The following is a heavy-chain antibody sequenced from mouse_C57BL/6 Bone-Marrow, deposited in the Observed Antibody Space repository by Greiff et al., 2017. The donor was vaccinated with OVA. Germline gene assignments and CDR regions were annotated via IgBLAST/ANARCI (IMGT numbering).Heavy chain of an antibody. CDR1: GYAFTNYL. V-gene: IGHV1-54*01. D-gene: IGHD1-1*01. CDR3: ARCYYGSSYDYAMDY. Sequence: VQLVESGAELVRPGTSVKVSCKASGYAFTNYLIEWVKQRPGQGLEWIGVINPGSGGTNYNEKVKGKATLTADKSSSTAYMQRSSLTSEDSAVYFCARCYYGSSYDYAMDYWGQGTSVTVSS. J-gene: IGHJ4*01. CDR2: INPGSGGT.